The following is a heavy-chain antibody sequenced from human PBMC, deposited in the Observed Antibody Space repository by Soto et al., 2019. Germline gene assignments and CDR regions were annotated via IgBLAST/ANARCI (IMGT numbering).Heavy chain of an antibody. CDR3: ARGKEGIAAAGYYYYGMDV. CDR1: GFTFSSYG. CDR2: IWYDGSNK. V-gene: IGHV3-33*01. D-gene: IGHD6-13*01. J-gene: IGHJ6*02. Sequence: GGSLRLSCAASGFTFSSYGMHWVRQAPGKGLEWVAVIWYDGSNKYYADSVKGRFTISRDNSKNTLYLQMNSLRAEDTAVYYCARGKEGIAAAGYYYYGMDVWGQGTTVTVSS.